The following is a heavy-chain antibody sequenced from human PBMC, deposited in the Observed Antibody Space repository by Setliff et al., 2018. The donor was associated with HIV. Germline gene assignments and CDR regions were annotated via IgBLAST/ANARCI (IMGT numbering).Heavy chain of an antibody. V-gene: IGHV3-30*04. D-gene: IGHD6-19*01. CDR3: AKVTSSGRWNSDFDS. CDR1: GFTFSTFA. Sequence: GGSLRLSCVASGFTFSTFAMHWVRQAPGKGLEWVSVISYDGSRISYADSVKGRFTISRDTSKNTLHLQMISLRVEDTALYYCAKVTSSGRWNSDFDSWGQGTLVTVSS. J-gene: IGHJ4*02. CDR2: ISYDGSRI.